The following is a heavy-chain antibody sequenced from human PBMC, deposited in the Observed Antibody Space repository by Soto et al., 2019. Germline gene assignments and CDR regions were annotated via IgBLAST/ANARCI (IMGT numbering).Heavy chain of an antibody. Sequence: EVQLVESGGGLVQPGGSLRLSCAASGFTFSSYSMNWVRQAPGKGLEWVSYISSSSSTIYYADSVKGRFTISRDNAKNSLYLQMNSLRAEDTAVYYCARDKSDSPYYYYYMDVWGKGTTVTVSS. CDR2: ISSSSSTI. CDR1: GFTFSSYS. V-gene: IGHV3-48*01. CDR3: ARDKSDSPYYYYYMDV. J-gene: IGHJ6*03. D-gene: IGHD2-21*02.